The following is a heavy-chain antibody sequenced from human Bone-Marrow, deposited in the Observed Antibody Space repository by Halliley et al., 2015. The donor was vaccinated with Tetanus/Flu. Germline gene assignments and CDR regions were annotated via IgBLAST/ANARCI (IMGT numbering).Heavy chain of an antibody. CDR2: IWYDGSNM. J-gene: IGHJ6*02. V-gene: IGHV3-33*01. CDR3: ARVRPHGIGWHPRELYYYYYGMDV. D-gene: IGHD6-19*01. CDR1: GFSFSNYG. Sequence: SLRLSCAVSGFSFSNYGFHWVRQAPGRGLEWVALIWYDGSNMYYADSVKGRFAISRDNSKNTLYLQMNSLRAEDTAVYYCARVRPHGIGWHPRELYYYYYGMDVWGQGTTVTVSS.